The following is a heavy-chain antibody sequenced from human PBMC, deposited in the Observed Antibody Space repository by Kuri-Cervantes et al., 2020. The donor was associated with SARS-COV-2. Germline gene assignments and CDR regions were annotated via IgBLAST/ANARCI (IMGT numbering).Heavy chain of an antibody. D-gene: IGHD2-8*01. J-gene: IGHJ6*02. V-gene: IGHV3-30*01. CDR3: ARDRVLMVFGTDYYYGMDV. CDR1: RFTFNTHA. CDR2: ISHEGSTK. Sequence: GESLKISCAASRFTFNTHAMHWVRQAPGKGLEWLAVISHEGSTKYSGDSVKGRFTISRDISKNTLYLQMHRLRAEDTAVYYCARDRVLMVFGTDYYYGMDVWGQGTTVTVSS.